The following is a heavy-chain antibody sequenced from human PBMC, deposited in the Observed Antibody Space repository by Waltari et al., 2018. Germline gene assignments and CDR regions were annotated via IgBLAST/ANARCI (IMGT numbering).Heavy chain of an antibody. Sequence: EVFLAESGGGLVQPGRSLRLSCATSGFPFGAYVLRWFRQAPGKGLEWVGVIRSKARGGTTQYGASVKTRFAISRDDSKSIAYLQMNSLTIEDTAMYYCARDHDYSFVDYWGQGTLVTVSS. CDR2: IRSKARGGTT. J-gene: IGHJ4*02. CDR1: GFPFGAYV. V-gene: IGHV3-49*03. CDR3: ARDHDYSFVDY. D-gene: IGHD5-12*01.